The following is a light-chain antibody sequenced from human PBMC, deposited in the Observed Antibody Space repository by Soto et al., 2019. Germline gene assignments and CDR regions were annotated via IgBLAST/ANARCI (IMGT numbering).Light chain of an antibody. Sequence: QSALTQPASVSGSPGQSITISCTGTSSDVGSYNLVSWYQQHPGKAPKLMIYEGSKRPSGVSNRFSGSKSGNTASLTISGLQVEDEADYYCCSYAGSSTFLFGTGTKLTVL. V-gene: IGLV2-23*03. CDR2: EGS. CDR3: CSYAGSSTFL. CDR1: SSDVGSYNL. J-gene: IGLJ1*01.